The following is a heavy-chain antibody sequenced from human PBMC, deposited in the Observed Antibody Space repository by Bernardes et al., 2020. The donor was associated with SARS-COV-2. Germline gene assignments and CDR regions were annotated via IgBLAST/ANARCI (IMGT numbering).Heavy chain of an antibody. CDR2: IIPMLQIT. CDR3: AREAGVGDFNS. J-gene: IGHJ4*02. CDR1: GGTVSSNT. V-gene: IGHV1-69*04. D-gene: IGHD3-10*01. Sequence: SVKVSCKASGGTVSSNTIAWVRQVPGQGLEWMGRIIPMLQITKYAQKFQGRVTIIADKFTNTAYMELSSLTSADTAVYYCAREAGVGDFNSWGQGTLVTVSS.